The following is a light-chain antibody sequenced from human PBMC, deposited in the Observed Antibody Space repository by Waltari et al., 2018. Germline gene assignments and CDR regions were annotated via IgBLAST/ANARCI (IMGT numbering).Light chain of an antibody. V-gene: IGKV3-15*01. CDR3: QQYNTWPRT. J-gene: IGKJ2*02. CDR1: QSVSSN. CDR2: GAS. Sequence: EIVMTQSPATLSVSPGERATLSCRASQSVSSNLGWYQQKHGQAPRLVIYGASTRATGIPARFSGSGSGTEFTLTISSLQSEDFAVYYCQQYNTWPRTFGQGTKLEIK.